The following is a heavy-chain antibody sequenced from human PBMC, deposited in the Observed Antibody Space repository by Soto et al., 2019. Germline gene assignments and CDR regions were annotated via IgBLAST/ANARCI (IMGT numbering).Heavy chain of an antibody. Sequence: QVQLVQSGAEVKKPGAAVKVSCKASGYTFTGYYMHWVRQAPGQGLEWMGWINPNSGGTNYAQKFQGWVTMTRDTSISAAYMELSRLRSDDTAVYYCARQERGYSYGYPYYYGMDVWGQGTTVTVSS. CDR2: INPNSGGT. J-gene: IGHJ6*02. D-gene: IGHD5-18*01. CDR3: ARQERGYSYGYPYYYGMDV. V-gene: IGHV1-2*04. CDR1: GYTFTGYY.